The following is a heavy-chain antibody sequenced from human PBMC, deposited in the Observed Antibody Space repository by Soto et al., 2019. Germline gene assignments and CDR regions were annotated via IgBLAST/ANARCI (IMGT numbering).Heavy chain of an antibody. D-gene: IGHD6-13*01. Sequence: EVQLVESGGGLVQPGGSLRLSCAASGFTVSSNYMSWVRQAPGKGLEWVSVIYSGGSTYYADSVKGRFTISRHNSKNTLYLQMNSLRAEDTAVYYCATNEVRAAVYYYVSMDVWGKGTTVTVSS. CDR2: IYSGGST. V-gene: IGHV3-53*04. CDR3: ATNEVRAAVYYYVSMDV. CDR1: GFTVSSNY. J-gene: IGHJ6*03.